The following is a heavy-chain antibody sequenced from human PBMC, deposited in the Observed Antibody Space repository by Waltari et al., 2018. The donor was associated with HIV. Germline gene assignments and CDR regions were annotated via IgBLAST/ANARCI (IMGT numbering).Heavy chain of an antibody. Sequence: LVESGGGLVQPGGSLRLSCAASGFTFSSYWMTWVRQAPGKGLEWGANINEDGSDKNYVGSVKGRFTISRDNAKNSLYLLMNSLRGEDTAVYYCARGMGGLNDWGQGTLVTVSS. CDR1: GFTFSSYW. J-gene: IGHJ1*01. CDR2: INEDGSDK. D-gene: IGHD1-26*01. CDR3: ARGMGGLND. V-gene: IGHV3-7*01.